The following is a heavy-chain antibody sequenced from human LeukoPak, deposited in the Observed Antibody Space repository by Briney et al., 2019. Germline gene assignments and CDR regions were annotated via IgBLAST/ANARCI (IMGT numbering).Heavy chain of an antibody. J-gene: IGHJ5*02. CDR3: ARVGRLYGSGSYISA. D-gene: IGHD3-10*01. V-gene: IGHV4-59*01. CDR1: GGSISSYY. Sequence: SETLSLTCTVSGGSISSYYWSWIRQPPGKGLEWIGYIYYSGSTNYDPSLKSRVTISVDTSKNQFSLKLSSVTAADTAVYYCARVGRLYGSGSYISAWGQGTLVTVSS. CDR2: IYYSGST.